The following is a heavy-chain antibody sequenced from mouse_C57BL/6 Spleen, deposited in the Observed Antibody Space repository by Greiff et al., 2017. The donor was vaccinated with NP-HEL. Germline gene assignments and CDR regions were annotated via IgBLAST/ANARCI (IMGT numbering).Heavy chain of an antibody. CDR2: ISDGGSYT. J-gene: IGHJ2*01. Sequence: EVMLVESGGGLVKPGGSLKLSCAASGFTFSSYAMSWVRQTPEKRLEWVATISDGGSYTYYPDNVKGRFTISRDNAKNNLYLQMSHLKSEDTAMYYCARDWYYGSRRNFDYWGQGTTLTVSS. D-gene: IGHD1-1*01. V-gene: IGHV5-4*01. CDR1: GFTFSSYA. CDR3: ARDWYYGSRRNFDY.